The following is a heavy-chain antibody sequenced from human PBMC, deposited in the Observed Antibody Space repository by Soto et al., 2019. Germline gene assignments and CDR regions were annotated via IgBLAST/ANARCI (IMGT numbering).Heavy chain of an antibody. Sequence: GASVKVSCKASGGTFSSYAISWVRQAPGQGLEWMGGIIPIFGTANYAQKFQGRVTITADESTSTAYMELSSLRSEDTAVYYCARVVDTAVGGYFDYWGQGTLVTVSS. V-gene: IGHV1-69*13. J-gene: IGHJ4*02. CDR1: GGTFSSYA. D-gene: IGHD5-18*01. CDR2: IIPIFGTA. CDR3: ARVVDTAVGGYFDY.